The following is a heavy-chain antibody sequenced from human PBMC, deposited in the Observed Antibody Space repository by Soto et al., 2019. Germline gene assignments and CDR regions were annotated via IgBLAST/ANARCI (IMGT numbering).Heavy chain of an antibody. CDR1: GGSFSGYY. Sequence: QVQLQQWGAGLLKPSETLSLTCAVYGGSFSGYYWSWIRQPPGKGLEWIGEINHSGSTNYNPSLKSRVTISVDTSKNQVSLKLSSVTAADTAVYYCARVWAYYYYYGMDVWGQGTTVTVSS. V-gene: IGHV4-34*01. CDR2: INHSGST. D-gene: IGHD7-27*01. CDR3: ARVWAYYYYYGMDV. J-gene: IGHJ6*02.